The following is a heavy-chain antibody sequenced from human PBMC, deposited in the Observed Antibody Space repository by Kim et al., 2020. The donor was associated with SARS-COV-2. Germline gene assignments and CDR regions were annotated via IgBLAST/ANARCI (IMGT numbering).Heavy chain of an antibody. D-gene: IGHD2-2*01. CDR1: GYTFTSYY. CDR3: ARVVGVPAASTYYFDY. V-gene: IGHV1-46*01. J-gene: IGHJ4*02. Sequence: ASVKVSCKASGYTFTSYYMHWVRQAPGQGLEWMGIINPSGGSTSYAQKFQGRVTMTRDTSTSTVYMELSSLRSEDTAVYYCARVVGVPAASTYYFDYWGQGTLVTVSS. CDR2: INPSGGST.